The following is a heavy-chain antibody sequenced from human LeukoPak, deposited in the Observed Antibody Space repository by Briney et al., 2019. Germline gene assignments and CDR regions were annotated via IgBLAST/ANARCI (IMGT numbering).Heavy chain of an antibody. CDR3: ARGEGTAMDYSFDY. CDR1: GFTFSSYS. CDR2: ISSSSSYI. D-gene: IGHD5-18*01. J-gene: IGHJ4*02. V-gene: IGHV3-21*01. Sequence: GGSLRLSCAASGFTFSSYSMNWVRQAPGKGLEWVSSISSSSSYIYYADSVKGRFTISRDNAKNSLYLQMNSLRAEDTAVYYCARGEGTAMDYSFDYWGQGTLVTVSS.